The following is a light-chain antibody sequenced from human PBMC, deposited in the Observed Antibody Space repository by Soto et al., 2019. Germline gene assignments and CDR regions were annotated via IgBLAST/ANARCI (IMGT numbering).Light chain of an antibody. CDR1: SSDIGGYNY. V-gene: IGLV2-14*01. CDR2: DVT. CDR3: SSYTSSSTLDFV. Sequence: QSALTQPASVSGSLGQSITISCTGTSSDIGGYNYVSWYQHHPGKAPKLMIYDVTNRPPGVSSRFSGSKSGNRASLTISGLLAEDEADYYCSSYTSSSTLDFVFGTGTKVTVL. J-gene: IGLJ1*01.